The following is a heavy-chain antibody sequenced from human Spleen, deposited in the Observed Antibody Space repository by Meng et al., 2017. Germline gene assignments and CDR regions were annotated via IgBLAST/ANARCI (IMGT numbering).Heavy chain of an antibody. D-gene: IGHD2-21*02. CDR3: AKSSLHAGTLYFDS. J-gene: IGHJ4*02. CDR2: VNAGNGNT. V-gene: IGHV1-3*01. CDR1: GYTFTAYT. Sequence: QVQFVQSGAEVKTPGASVKVSCRASGYTFTAYTIHWLRQAPGRRLEWMGWVNAGNGNTRNSQRFQGRITLTRDTSASTAYMELSSLRSEDTAVYYCAKSSLHAGTLYFDSWGQGTLVTVSS.